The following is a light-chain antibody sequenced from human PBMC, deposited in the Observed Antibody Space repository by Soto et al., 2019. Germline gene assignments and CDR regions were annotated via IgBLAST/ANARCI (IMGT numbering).Light chain of an antibody. V-gene: IGKV3-20*01. J-gene: IGKJ4*01. CDR1: QSVNGNY. CDR3: QQYESAPLT. CDR2: AAS. Sequence: EIVLTQSPGMLSLSPGERATLSCRASQSVNGNYVVWFQQKPGQAPRLLIYAASSRATGIPDRFSGSASGTDFTLTISRLEPEDFAVYYCQQYESAPLTFGGGTKVEIK.